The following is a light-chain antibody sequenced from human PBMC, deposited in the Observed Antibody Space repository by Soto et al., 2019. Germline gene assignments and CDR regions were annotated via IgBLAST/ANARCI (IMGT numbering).Light chain of an antibody. CDR3: VSHTISKTLV. Sequence: QSVLTQPASVSGSPGQSITISCTGTSSDIGRFNYVSWYQQHPGKVPKLMFYEVSTRPSAVSNRVSGSKSGNTASLTISGVEAEDEADYFCVSHTISKTLVFGGGTKLTV. CDR1: SSDIGRFNY. CDR2: EVS. J-gene: IGLJ3*02. V-gene: IGLV2-14*01.